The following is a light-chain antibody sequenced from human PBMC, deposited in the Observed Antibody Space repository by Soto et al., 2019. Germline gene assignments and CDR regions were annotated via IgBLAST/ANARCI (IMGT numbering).Light chain of an antibody. J-gene: IGKJ2*01. V-gene: IGKV2-28*01. CDR2: LGS. Sequence: DIVMTQSPLYLPVTPGEPASISCRSSQSLLSSNGYTYFDWYVQKPGQSPQVLIYLGSNRASGVXDXYSGSVSGTDFTLKISRVETEDVGVYYCMQALQTPYTFGQGTKLDIK. CDR1: QSLLSSNGYTY. CDR3: MQALQTPYT.